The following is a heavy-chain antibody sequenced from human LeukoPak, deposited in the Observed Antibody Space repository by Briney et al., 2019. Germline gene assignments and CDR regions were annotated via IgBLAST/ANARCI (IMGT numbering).Heavy chain of an antibody. CDR1: GFTFSNYI. Sequence: GGSLRLSCAASGFTFSNYIMNWVRQAPGKGLEWLSYISSSSSPIYYADSVKGRFTISRDNAKNSLYLQMNSLRDEDTAVYYCARVPKIEGAADYYYGLDVWGQGTTVTVSS. CDR3: ARVPKIEGAADYYYGLDV. D-gene: IGHD2-15*01. V-gene: IGHV3-48*02. CDR2: ISSSSSPI. J-gene: IGHJ6*02.